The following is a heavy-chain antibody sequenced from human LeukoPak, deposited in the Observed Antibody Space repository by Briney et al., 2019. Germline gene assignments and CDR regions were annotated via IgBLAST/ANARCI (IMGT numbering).Heavy chain of an antibody. CDR3: AKDLSARSSWYYYYYGMDV. Sequence: GGSLRLSCAASGFTFSSYGMHWVRQAPGKGLEWVGVISYDGSKKYYADSVNGRFTISRDNSKNTLYLQMNSLRAEDTAVYYCAKDLSARSSWYYYYYGMDVWGQGTTVTVSS. D-gene: IGHD6-13*01. CDR2: ISYDGSKK. V-gene: IGHV3-30*18. CDR1: GFTFSSYG. J-gene: IGHJ6*02.